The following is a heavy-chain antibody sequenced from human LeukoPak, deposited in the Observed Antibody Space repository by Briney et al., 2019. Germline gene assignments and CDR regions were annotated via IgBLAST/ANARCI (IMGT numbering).Heavy chain of an antibody. J-gene: IGHJ5*02. CDR2: IWYDGSNK. Sequence: QPGRSLRLSCAASGFTFSSYGMHWVRQAPGKGLEWVAVIWYDGSNKYYADSMKGRFTISRDNSKNTLYLQMNSLRAEDTAVYYCAKDSEVSFSGYFSPWGQGTLVTVSS. V-gene: IGHV3-33*06. CDR1: GFTFSSYG. CDR3: AKDSEVSFSGYFSP. D-gene: IGHD3-22*01.